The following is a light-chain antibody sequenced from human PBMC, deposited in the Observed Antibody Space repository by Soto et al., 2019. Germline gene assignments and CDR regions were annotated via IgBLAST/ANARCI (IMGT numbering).Light chain of an antibody. CDR3: QQYHSPPYS. V-gene: IGKV1-16*02. CDR2: AAS. J-gene: IGKJ2*03. Sequence: DIQMTQSPSSLSASVGDRVTITCRASHDIRRYLAWFQQTPGEAPKALIYAASSLRSGVPAKFSGTGSGTDFTLTLNSLQPADFETYFFQQYHSPPYSFGQGTRL. CDR1: HDIRRY.